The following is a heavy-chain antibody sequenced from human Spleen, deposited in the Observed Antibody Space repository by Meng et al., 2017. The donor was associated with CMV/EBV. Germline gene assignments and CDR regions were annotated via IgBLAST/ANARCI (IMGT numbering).Heavy chain of an antibody. Sequence: GESLKISCAASGFTFSRYWMSWVRQAPGKGLEWVANIKQDGSEKYYVDSVKGRFTISRDNAKNSLFLQMNSLRAEDTAVYYCARDGSRHEYEFVYWGQGTLVTVSS. CDR2: IKQDGSEK. V-gene: IGHV3-7*01. CDR1: GFTFSRYW. D-gene: IGHD3-10*01. J-gene: IGHJ4*02. CDR3: ARDGSRHEYEFVY.